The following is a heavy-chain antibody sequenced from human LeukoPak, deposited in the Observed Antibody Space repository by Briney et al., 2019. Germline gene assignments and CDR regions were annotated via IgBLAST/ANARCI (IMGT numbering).Heavy chain of an antibody. CDR2: IRQDGSEK. D-gene: IGHD2-21*01. CDR3: ARLSAMLRGPEDIFYLEF. V-gene: IGHV3-7*01. Sequence: GGSLRLSCAASGFTFSTFAMSWVRQPPGKGLEWAANIRQDGSEKYYVDSVKGRFTISRDIAKQSVFLQMNSLRAEDTAVYYCARLSAMLRGPEDIFYLEFWGLGTLVTVSA. CDR1: GFTFSTFA. J-gene: IGHJ4*02.